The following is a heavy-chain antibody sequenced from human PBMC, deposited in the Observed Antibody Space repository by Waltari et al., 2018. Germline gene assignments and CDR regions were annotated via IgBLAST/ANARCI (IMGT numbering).Heavy chain of an antibody. V-gene: IGHV3-49*03. D-gene: IGHD6-13*01. CDR2: IRSKAYGGTT. CDR1: GFTFGDYA. J-gene: IGHJ4*02. Sequence: EVQLVESGGGLVPPGRSLRLSCTASGFTFGDYAMSWFRQAPGKGLEWVGFIRSKAYGGTTEYAASVKGRFTISRDDSKSIAYLQMNSLKTEDTAVYYCTRDRGGIAAHGEYYFDYWGQGTLVTVSS. CDR3: TRDRGGIAAHGEYYFDY.